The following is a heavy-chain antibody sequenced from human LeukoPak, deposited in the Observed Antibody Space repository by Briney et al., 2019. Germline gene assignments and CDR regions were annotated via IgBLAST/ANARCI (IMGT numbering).Heavy chain of an antibody. CDR3: AREVWGSYRSFDY. CDR1: GFTFSSYA. J-gene: IGHJ4*02. D-gene: IGHD3-16*02. CDR2: ISYDGSNK. Sequence: GRSLRLSCAASGFTFSSYAMHWVRQAPGKGLEWVAVISYDGSNKYYADSVKGRFTISRDNSKNTLYLQMNSLRAEDTAVYYCAREVWGSYRSFDYWGQGTLVTVSS. V-gene: IGHV3-30-3*01.